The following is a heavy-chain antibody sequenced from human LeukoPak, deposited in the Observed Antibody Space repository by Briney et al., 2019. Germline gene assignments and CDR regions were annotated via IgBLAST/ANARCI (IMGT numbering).Heavy chain of an antibody. CDR1: GFTFSSYA. V-gene: IGHV3-23*01. D-gene: IGHD3-10*01. CDR3: ARAPRLWFGEFEYYYYGMDV. Sequence: PGGSLRLSCAASGFTFSSYAMSWVRQAPGKGLEWVSAISGSGGSTYYADSVKGRFTISRDNAKNSLYLQMNSLRAEDTAVYYCARAPRLWFGEFEYYYYGMDVWGKGTTVTVSS. CDR2: ISGSGGST. J-gene: IGHJ6*04.